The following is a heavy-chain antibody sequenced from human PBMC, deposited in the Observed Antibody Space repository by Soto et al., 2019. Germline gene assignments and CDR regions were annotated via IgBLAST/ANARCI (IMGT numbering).Heavy chain of an antibody. Sequence: QITLKESGPTLVKPTQTLTLTCTFSGFSLSTSGVGVGWIRQPPRKALEWLALIYWNDDKRYSPSLKSRLTITKDTSKNQVVLTMTNMDPVDTATYYCAHRLFGVVIFDYWGQGTLVTVSS. CDR2: IYWNDDK. V-gene: IGHV2-5*01. CDR3: AHRLFGVVIFDY. J-gene: IGHJ4*02. CDR1: GFSLSTSGVG. D-gene: IGHD3-22*01.